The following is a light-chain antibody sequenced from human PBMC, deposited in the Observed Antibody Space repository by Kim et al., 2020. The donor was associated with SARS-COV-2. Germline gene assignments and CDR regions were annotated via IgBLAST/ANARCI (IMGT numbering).Light chain of an antibody. CDR2: STN. Sequence: GGTVTLTCGLSSGSVSTNYYPSWYQQTPGQAPRTLIYSTNTRSSGVPDRFSGSILGNKAALTITGAQADDESDYYCVLYMGSGTWVFGGGTQLTVL. J-gene: IGLJ3*02. CDR1: SGSVSTNYY. V-gene: IGLV8-61*01. CDR3: VLYMGSGTWV.